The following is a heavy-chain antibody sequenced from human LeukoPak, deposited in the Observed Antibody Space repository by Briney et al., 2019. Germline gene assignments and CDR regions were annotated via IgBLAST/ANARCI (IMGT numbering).Heavy chain of an antibody. D-gene: IGHD2-2*01. CDR2: IYYSGST. V-gene: IGHV4-39*06. J-gene: IGHJ4*02. CDR3: ARSQQLWKSYYFDY. CDR1: GGSISSSSYY. Sequence: SETLSLTCTVSGGSISSSSYYWGWIRQPPGKGLEWIGSIYYSGSTYYNPSLKSRGTISVDTSKNQFALKLSSVTAADTAVYYCARSQQLWKSYYFDYWGQGTLVTVSS.